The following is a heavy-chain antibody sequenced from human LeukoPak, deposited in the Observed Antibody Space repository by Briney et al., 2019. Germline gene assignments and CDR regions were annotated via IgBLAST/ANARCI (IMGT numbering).Heavy chain of an antibody. CDR3: ARSIAAAGKVIDY. J-gene: IGHJ4*02. D-gene: IGHD6-13*01. CDR1: GGSFSGYY. V-gene: IGHV4-34*01. CDR2: INLSGST. Sequence: SETLSLTCAVYGGSFSGYYWSWIRQPPGKGLEWIGEINLSGSTNYNPSLKSRVTISVDTSKNQFSLKLSSVTAADTAVYYCARSIAAAGKVIDYWGQGTLVTVSS.